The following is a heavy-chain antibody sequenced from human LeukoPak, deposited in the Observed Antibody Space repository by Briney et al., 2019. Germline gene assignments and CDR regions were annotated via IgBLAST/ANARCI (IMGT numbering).Heavy chain of an antibody. CDR2: INHSGST. V-gene: IGHV4-34*01. CDR3: ARGSGSYPG. J-gene: IGHJ4*02. CDR1: GGSFSGYY. Sequence: SETLSLTCAVYGGSFSGYYWSWIRQPPGKGLEWIGEINHSGSTNYNPSLRSRVTISVDTSKNQFSLKLSSVTAADTAVYYCARGSGSYPGWGQGTLVTVSS. D-gene: IGHD1-26*01.